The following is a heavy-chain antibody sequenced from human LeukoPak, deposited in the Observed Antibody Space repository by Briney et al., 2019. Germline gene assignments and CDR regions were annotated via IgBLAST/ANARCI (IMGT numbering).Heavy chain of an antibody. CDR3: AGFHSSGWYYYYYGMDV. Sequence: GGSLRLSCAASGYTFSSYWMSWVRQAPGKGLEWVANIKQDGSERNYVDSVKGRFTISRDSAKNSLYLQMNSLRAEDTAVYYCAGFHSSGWYYYYYGMDVWGQGTTVTVSS. D-gene: IGHD6-19*01. V-gene: IGHV3-7*01. CDR2: IKQDGSER. J-gene: IGHJ6*02. CDR1: GYTFSSYW.